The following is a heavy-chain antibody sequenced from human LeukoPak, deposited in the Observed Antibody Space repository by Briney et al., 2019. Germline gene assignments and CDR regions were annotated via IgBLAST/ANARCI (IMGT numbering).Heavy chain of an antibody. Sequence: PGGSLRLSCAASGFTFSDYYMSWIRQAPGKGLEWVSYISSSSSIIDYADSVKGRFTISRDNAKNSLYLQMNSLRAEDTAVYYCARARGYSYGYSDYWGQGTLVTVSS. J-gene: IGHJ4*02. CDR2: ISSSSSII. CDR1: GFTFSDYY. D-gene: IGHD5-18*01. V-gene: IGHV3-11*04. CDR3: ARARGYSYGYSDY.